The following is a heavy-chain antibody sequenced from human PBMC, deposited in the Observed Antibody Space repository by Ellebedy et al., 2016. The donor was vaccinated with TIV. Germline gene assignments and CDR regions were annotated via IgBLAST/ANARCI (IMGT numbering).Heavy chain of an antibody. CDR1: GYTFTSYA. V-gene: IGHV1-3*01. D-gene: IGHD5-18*01. CDR3: ARVDTPMRYGFDI. CDR2: INPGNGNT. Sequence: AASVKVSCKASGYTFTSYAMHWARQAPGQRLEWMGWINPGNGNTKYSQKFQGRVTITRDTSASTAYMELSSLRSEDTAIYYCARVDTPMRYGFDIWGQGTMVTVSS. J-gene: IGHJ3*02.